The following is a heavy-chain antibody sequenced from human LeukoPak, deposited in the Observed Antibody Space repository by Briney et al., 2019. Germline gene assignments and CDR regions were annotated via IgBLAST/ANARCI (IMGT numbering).Heavy chain of an antibody. V-gene: IGHV1-8*01. CDR2: MNPSSGNT. Sequence: GASVQVSCKASGYTFTSYDINWVRQATGQGLEWMGWMNPSSGNTGYAQKFQGRVTMTRDTSIGTAYMELGSLRSEDSAVYYCARVPNRGDKFDPWGQGTLVTVSS. D-gene: IGHD4-17*01. CDR1: GYTFTSYD. J-gene: IGHJ5*02. CDR3: ARVPNRGDKFDP.